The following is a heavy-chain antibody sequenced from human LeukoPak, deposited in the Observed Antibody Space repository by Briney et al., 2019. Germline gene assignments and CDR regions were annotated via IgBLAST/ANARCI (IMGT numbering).Heavy chain of an antibody. D-gene: IGHD6-19*01. V-gene: IGHV7-4-1*02. Sequence: ASVKVSCKASGYTFTSYAMNWVRQAPGQGLEWMGWINTNTGNPTYAQGFTGRFVFSLDTSVSTAYLQISSLKAEDTAVYYCARDRGSSGWKRENWFDPWGQGTLVTVSS. J-gene: IGHJ5*02. CDR2: INTNTGNP. CDR3: ARDRGSSGWKRENWFDP. CDR1: GYTFTSYA.